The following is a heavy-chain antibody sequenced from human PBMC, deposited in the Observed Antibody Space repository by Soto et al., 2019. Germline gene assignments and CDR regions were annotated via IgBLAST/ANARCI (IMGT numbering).Heavy chain of an antibody. Sequence: QVQLVQSGAEVKKPGASVKVSCRTSGYTFTHYYIHWVRQAPGQGLEWLGIINPASGSTNYAQDFQGRGTLTMDTSTTTVYMELSGLRAEDTAIFYWARDLAAGDHWGQGTLVTVSS. J-gene: IGHJ4*02. CDR1: GYTFTHYY. D-gene: IGHD6-13*01. V-gene: IGHV1-46*01. CDR2: INPASGST. CDR3: ARDLAAGDH.